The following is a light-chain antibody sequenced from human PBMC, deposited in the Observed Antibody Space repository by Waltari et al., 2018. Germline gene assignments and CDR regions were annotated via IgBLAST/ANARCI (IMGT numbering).Light chain of an antibody. J-gene: IGLJ2*01. CDR3: CSYTRSGSLV. CDR1: SRDVGGYNF. Sequence: QSALTQPASVSGSPGQSISISCTGTSRDVGGYNFVSWYHRLPGKAPKLIIYDVGNRPSGVSNRFSGSKSGNTASLIISGLQADDEADYYCCSYTRSGSLVFGGGTKLTVL. CDR2: DVG. V-gene: IGLV2-14*03.